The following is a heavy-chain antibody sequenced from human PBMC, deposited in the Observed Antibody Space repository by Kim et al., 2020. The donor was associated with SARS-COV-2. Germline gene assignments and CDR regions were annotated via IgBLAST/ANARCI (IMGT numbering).Heavy chain of an antibody. CDR1: GFTFDDYG. D-gene: IGHD2-2*01. J-gene: IGHJ2*01. V-gene: IGHV3-20*04. CDR2: INWNGGST. CDR3: ARAQGPNMPRYFDL. Sequence: GGSLRLSCAASGFTFDDYGMSWVRQAPGKGLEWVSGINWNGGSTGYADSVKGRFTISRDNAKNSLYLQMNSLRAEDTALYYCARAQGPNMPRYFDLWGRGTLVTVSS.